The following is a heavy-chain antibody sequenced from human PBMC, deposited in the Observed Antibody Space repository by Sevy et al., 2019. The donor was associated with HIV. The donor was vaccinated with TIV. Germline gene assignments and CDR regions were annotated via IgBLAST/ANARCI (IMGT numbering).Heavy chain of an antibody. V-gene: IGHV3-23*01. J-gene: IGHJ4*02. CDR1: GFAFSSYA. D-gene: IGHD6-13*01. CDR3: AKDRAYSSSSHFDY. Sequence: GGCLRLSCAASGFAFSSYAMSWVRQAPGKGLEWVSAISGSGGSTYYADSVKGRFTISRDNSKNTLYLQMNSLRAEDTAVYYCAKDRAYSSSSHFDYWGQGTLVTVSS. CDR2: ISGSGGST.